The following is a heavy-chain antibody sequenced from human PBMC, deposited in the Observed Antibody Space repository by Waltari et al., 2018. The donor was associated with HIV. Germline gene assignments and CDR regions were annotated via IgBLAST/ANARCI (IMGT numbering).Heavy chain of an antibody. J-gene: IGHJ2*01. D-gene: IGHD3-10*01. CDR2: MGTTATDR. CDR1: GFSLTSYS. V-gene: IGHV3-48*02. Sequence: EEQLVQSGGKFVQPGESLRLSCVASGFSLTSYSVIWVRQAPGKGLWCVSYMGTTATDRSYADSLKARFTVFADKAKQSVYLQISNLQDEDSAMYYCARGLSYFDGKPLPWYFDVWGRGSRVIVAS. CDR3: ARGLSYFDGKPLPWYFDV.